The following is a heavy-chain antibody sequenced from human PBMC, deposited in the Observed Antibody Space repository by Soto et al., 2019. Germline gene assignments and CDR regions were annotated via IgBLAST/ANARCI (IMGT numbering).Heavy chain of an antibody. CDR3: ARDYEDSSGSTFDY. D-gene: IGHD3-22*01. CDR1: GYSISSGYY. J-gene: IGHJ4*02. V-gene: IGHV4-38-2*02. CDR2: IYHSGST. Sequence: PSETLSLTCAVSGYSISSGYYWGWIRQPPGKGLEWIGSIYHSGSTYYNPSLKSRVTISVDTSKNQFSLKLSSVTAADTAVYYCARDYEDSSGSTFDYWGQGTLVTVSS.